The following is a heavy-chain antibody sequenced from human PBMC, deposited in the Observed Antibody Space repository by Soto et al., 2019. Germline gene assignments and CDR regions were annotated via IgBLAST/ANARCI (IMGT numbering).Heavy chain of an antibody. CDR1: GGSISSGGYY. D-gene: IGHD4-17*01. CDR2: IYYSGST. Sequence: QVQLQESGPGLVKPSQTLSLTCTVSGGSISSGGYYWSWIRQHPGKGLEWIGYIYYSGSTYYNPSLKSRVTISVDTSKNQFSLKLSSVTAADTAVYYCVRIYKNYGRGVGAFDIWGQGTMVTVSS. V-gene: IGHV4-31*03. J-gene: IGHJ3*02. CDR3: VRIYKNYGRGVGAFDI.